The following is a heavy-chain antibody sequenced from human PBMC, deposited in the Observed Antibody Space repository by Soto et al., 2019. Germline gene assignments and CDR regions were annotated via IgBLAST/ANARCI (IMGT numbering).Heavy chain of an antibody. J-gene: IGHJ5*02. CDR3: VRRHVSATGIDWFDP. V-gene: IGHV1-3*01. CDR1: GYTFTSYG. Sequence: QVQLVQSGTEVKKPGASVKVSCKASGYTFTSYGIHWVRQAPGQRLEWMGWINAANGDTKYSPKFQGRVTITRDTSASTAYMELSSLRSEATAVYYCVRRHVSATGIDWFDPWGQGTLVTVSS. CDR2: INAANGDT. D-gene: IGHD6-13*01.